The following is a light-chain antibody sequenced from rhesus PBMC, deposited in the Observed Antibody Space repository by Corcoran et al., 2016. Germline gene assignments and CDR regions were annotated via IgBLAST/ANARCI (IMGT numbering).Light chain of an antibody. V-gene: IGKV1-25*01. J-gene: IGKJ1*01. CDR2: KAS. Sequence: DIQMTQSPSSLSASVGDTVTITCRASQGISSYLAWYQQKTGKAPKLLIYKASTLPSGVPSRLSGSGSGTDFTHTISSLQPEDFATYYCQQHNSYPWTFGQGTKVEIK. CDR3: QQHNSYPWT. CDR1: QGISSY.